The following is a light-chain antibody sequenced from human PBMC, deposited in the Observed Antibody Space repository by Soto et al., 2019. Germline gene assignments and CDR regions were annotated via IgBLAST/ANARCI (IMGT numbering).Light chain of an antibody. CDR3: QQYHNYPVT. CDR2: DAS. Sequence: DIQMTQSPSSLSASVGDRVTITCRASQEISNHLAWFQQNPGKPPTSLIYDASSLQSGVPSKLSGSGSGTDFTLTISSLQPDDFATYYCQQYHNYPVTFGGGTKVEIK. V-gene: IGKV1-16*02. J-gene: IGKJ4*01. CDR1: QEISNH.